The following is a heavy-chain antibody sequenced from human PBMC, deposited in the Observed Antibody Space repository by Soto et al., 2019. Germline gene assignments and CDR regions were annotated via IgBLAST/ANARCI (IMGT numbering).Heavy chain of an antibody. CDR1: GGTFSSYA. J-gene: IGHJ6*02. D-gene: IGHD6-19*01. CDR2: IIPIFGTA. Sequence: QVQLVQSGAEVKKPGSSVKVSCKASGGTFSSYAISWVRQAPGQGLEWMGGIIPIFGTANYAQKFQGRVTITADEATSTAYRERSSLRSDDTAVYYCAASPASGWYYYYYGMDVWGQGTTVTVSS. V-gene: IGHV1-69*01. CDR3: AASPASGWYYYYYGMDV.